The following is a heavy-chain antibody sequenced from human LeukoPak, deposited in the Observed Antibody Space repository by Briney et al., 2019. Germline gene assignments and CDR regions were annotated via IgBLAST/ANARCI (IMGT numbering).Heavy chain of an antibody. V-gene: IGHV1-46*01. J-gene: IGHJ6*03. Sequence: GASVKVSCKASGYTFTSYYMHWVRQAPGQGLEWMGIINPSGGSTSYAQKFQGRVTMTRDMSTSTVYMELSSLRSEDTAVYYCARGKWLQFDYYYYYYMDVWGKGTTVTISS. CDR1: GYTFTSYY. CDR2: INPSGGST. CDR3: ARGKWLQFDYYYYYYMDV. D-gene: IGHD5-24*01.